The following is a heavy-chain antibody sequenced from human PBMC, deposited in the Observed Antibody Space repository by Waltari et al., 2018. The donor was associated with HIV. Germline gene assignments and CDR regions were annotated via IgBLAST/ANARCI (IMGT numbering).Heavy chain of an antibody. CDR3: ARDSGPYYYDSSGYASFDY. Sequence: EVQLVESGGGLVKPGGSLGLSCAASGFTFSRYSMYWVRQAPGKGLELVSSISSSSSYIYYADSVKGRFTISRDNAKNSLYLQMNSLRAEDTAVYYCARDSGPYYYDSSGYASFDYWGQGTLVTVSS. D-gene: IGHD3-22*01. V-gene: IGHV3-21*01. CDR1: GFTFSRYS. CDR2: ISSSSSYI. J-gene: IGHJ4*02.